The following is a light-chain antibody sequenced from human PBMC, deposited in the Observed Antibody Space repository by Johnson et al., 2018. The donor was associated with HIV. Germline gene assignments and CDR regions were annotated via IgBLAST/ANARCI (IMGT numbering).Light chain of an antibody. CDR3: GTWDRSLSAL. CDR2: DNN. CDR1: SSNIGNNY. V-gene: IGLV1-51*01. J-gene: IGLJ1*01. Sequence: QSVLTQPPSVSAAPGQKVTISCSGSSSNIGNNYVSWYQQVPGTAPKLLIYDNNRRPSGIPDRFSGSKSGTSATPAITGLQTGDEAEYYCGTWDRSLSALFGTGTKVTVL.